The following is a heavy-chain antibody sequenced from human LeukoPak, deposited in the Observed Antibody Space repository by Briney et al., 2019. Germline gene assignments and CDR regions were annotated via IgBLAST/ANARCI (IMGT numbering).Heavy chain of an antibody. CDR3: ARHIKTVQRSLDP. CDR2: IYYSGST. J-gene: IGHJ5*02. CDR1: GGSISSYY. D-gene: IGHD1-1*01. Sequence: PSETLSLTCTVSGGSISSYYWSWIRQPPGKGLEWIGSIYYSGSTYYNPSLKSRVTISVDTSKNQFSLKLSSVTAADTAVYYCARHIKTVQRSLDPWGQGTLVTVSS. V-gene: IGHV4-59*05.